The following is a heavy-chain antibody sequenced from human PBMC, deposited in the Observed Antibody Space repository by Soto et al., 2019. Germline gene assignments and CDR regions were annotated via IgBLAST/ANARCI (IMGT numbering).Heavy chain of an antibody. CDR1: GFTLSDHN. J-gene: IGHJ4*02. Sequence: PGGSLRLSCAVTGFTLSDHNIDWVRQAPGKGLEWVGRTRNKANSYTTKYAASVKGRFSISGDGSKNSLYLQMSSLQTEDTAVYYCAVDIVATESYWGLGTLVTVSS. D-gene: IGHD5-12*01. CDR2: TRNKANSYTT. V-gene: IGHV3-72*01. CDR3: AVDIVATESY.